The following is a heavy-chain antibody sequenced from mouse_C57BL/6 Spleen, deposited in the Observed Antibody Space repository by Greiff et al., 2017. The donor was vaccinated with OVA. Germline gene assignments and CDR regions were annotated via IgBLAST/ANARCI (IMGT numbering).Heavy chain of an antibody. CDR3: AKGELGPFAY. J-gene: IGHJ3*01. CDR2: IYPSDSET. V-gene: IGHV1-61*01. CDR1: GYTFTSYW. D-gene: IGHD4-1*01. Sequence: QVQLQQPGAELVRPGSSVKLSCKASGYTFTSYWMDWVKQRPGQGLEWIGNIYPSDSETHYNQKFKDKATLTVDKSSSTAYMQLSSLTSEDSAVDYCAKGELGPFAYWGKGTLVTVSA.